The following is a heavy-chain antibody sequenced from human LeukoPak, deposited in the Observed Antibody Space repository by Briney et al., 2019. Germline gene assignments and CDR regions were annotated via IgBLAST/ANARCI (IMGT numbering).Heavy chain of an antibody. D-gene: IGHD3-9*01. CDR2: IKQDGSEK. Sequence: QPGGSLRLSCAASGFTFSSYWMSWVRQAPGKGLEWVANIKQDGSEKYYVDSVKGRFTISRDNAKNSLYLQMNSLRAEDTAVYYCAREASHYDILTGYYKGGFDYWGQGTLVTVSS. J-gene: IGHJ4*02. CDR1: GFTFSSYW. V-gene: IGHV3-7*01. CDR3: AREASHYDILTGYYKGGFDY.